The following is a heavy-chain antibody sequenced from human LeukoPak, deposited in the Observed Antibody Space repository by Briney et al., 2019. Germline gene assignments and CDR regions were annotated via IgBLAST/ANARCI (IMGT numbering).Heavy chain of an antibody. CDR3: ARLRVVPAARGGGFDY. D-gene: IGHD2-2*01. CDR2: ISSSSSYI. J-gene: IGHJ4*02. Sequence: GGSLRLSCAASGFTFSTYSMNWVRQAPGKGLEWVSSISSSSSYIYYADSVKGRFTISRDNAKNSLYLQMNSLRAEDTAVYYCARLRVVPAARGGGFDYWGQGTLVTVSS. CDR1: GFTFSTYS. V-gene: IGHV3-21*04.